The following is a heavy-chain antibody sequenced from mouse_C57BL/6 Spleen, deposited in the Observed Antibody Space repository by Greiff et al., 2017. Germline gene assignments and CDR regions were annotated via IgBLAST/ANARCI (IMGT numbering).Heavy chain of an antibody. CDR1: GYTFTDYY. J-gene: IGHJ2*01. V-gene: IGHV1-19*01. Sequence: VQLQQSGPVLVKPGASVKMSCKASGYTFTDYYMNWVKQSHGKSLEWLGVINPYNGGTSYNQKFKGKATLTVDKSSSTAYMELNSLTSEDSAVYYCARYYYGSSSDYWGQGTTLTVSS. CDR2: INPYNGGT. CDR3: ARYYYGSSSDY. D-gene: IGHD1-1*01.